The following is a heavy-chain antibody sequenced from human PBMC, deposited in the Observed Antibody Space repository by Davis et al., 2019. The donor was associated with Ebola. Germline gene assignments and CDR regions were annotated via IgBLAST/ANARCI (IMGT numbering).Heavy chain of an antibody. J-gene: IGHJ4*02. CDR1: GFTFTSYG. D-gene: IGHD3-3*01. CDR2: ISAYNGDT. Sequence: ASVKVSCKASGFTFTSYGISWVRQAPGRGLEWMGWISAYNGDTTYAQRLQGRVTMTTDTSTSTAYVELRSLRSDDTAVYYCARDLDFWRNYPQNFDFWGQGALVTVSS. CDR3: ARDLDFWRNYPQNFDF. V-gene: IGHV1-18*04.